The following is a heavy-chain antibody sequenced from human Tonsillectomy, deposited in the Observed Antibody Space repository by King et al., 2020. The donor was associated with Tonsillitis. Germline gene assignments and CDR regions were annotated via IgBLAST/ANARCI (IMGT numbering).Heavy chain of an antibody. CDR3: ARFYDFWSIFDY. CDR1: GYTFINFY. CDR2: INPDSGDT. J-gene: IGHJ4*02. Sequence: VQLVESGAEVKKPGASVIVSCKPSGYTFINFYIHWVRQALGQLLECMGCINPDSGDTNYAQKFQGSGTMTRDTSISTAYMQLSRLRSDDTAVYYCARFYDFWSIFDYWGQGTQVTVSS. D-gene: IGHD3-3*01. V-gene: IGHV1-2*02.